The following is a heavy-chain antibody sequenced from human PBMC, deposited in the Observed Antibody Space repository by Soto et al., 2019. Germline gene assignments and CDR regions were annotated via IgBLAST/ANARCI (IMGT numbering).Heavy chain of an antibody. CDR3: ARDIVVVKGYYYGMDV. D-gene: IGHD2-15*01. V-gene: IGHV1-2*04. CDR2: INPNSGGT. J-gene: IGHJ6*02. CDR1: GYTFTGYY. Sequence: ASVKVSCKASGYTFTGYYMHWVRQAPGQGLEWMGWINPNSGGTSYAQKFQGWVTMTRDTSISTAYMELSRLRSDDTAVYYCARDIVVVKGYYYGMDVWGQGTTVTVS.